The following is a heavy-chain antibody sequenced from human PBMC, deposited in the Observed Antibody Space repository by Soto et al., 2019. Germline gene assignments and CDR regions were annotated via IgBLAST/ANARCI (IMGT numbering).Heavy chain of an antibody. CDR1: GGSISSGAYS. Sequence: KTSETLSLTCAVSGGSISSGAYSWSWIRQPPGKGLEWIGFISHSGIADYNPSLKSRVTISVDVSKNQFSLRLSSVTAADTAMYYCARWMRCSGYVRSFDIWGQGTMVTVSS. CDR2: ISHSGIA. J-gene: IGHJ3*02. D-gene: IGHD3-22*01. CDR3: ARWMRCSGYVRSFDI. V-gene: IGHV4-30-2*01.